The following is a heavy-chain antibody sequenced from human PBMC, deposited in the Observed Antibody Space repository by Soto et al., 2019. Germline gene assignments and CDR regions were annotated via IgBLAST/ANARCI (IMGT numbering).Heavy chain of an antibody. V-gene: IGHV1-58*01. Sequence: SVKVSCKASGFTFTSSAVQWVRQARGQRLEWIGWIVVGSGNTNYAQKFQERVTITRDMSTSTAYMELSSLRSEDTAVYYCAADRVRATTGFDYWGQGPLVTVS. D-gene: IGHD1-26*01. J-gene: IGHJ4*02. CDR2: IVVGSGNT. CDR1: GFTFTSSA. CDR3: AADRVRATTGFDY.